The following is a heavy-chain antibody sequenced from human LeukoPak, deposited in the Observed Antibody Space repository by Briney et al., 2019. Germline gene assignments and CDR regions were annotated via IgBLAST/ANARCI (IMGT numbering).Heavy chain of an antibody. D-gene: IGHD1-26*01. V-gene: IGHV4-34*01. CDR2: INQSGST. CDR3: ASLRATTRDY. Sequence: SETLSLTCAVYGGSFSDYYWSWIRQPPGKGLEWIGEINQSGSTNYNPSLKSRVTISVDTSKNQFSLKLSSVTAADTAVYYCASLRATTRDYWGQGTLVTVSS. CDR1: GGSFSDYY. J-gene: IGHJ4*02.